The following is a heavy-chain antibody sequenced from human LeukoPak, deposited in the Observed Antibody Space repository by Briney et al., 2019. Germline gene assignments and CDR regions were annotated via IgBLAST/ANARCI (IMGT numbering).Heavy chain of an antibody. Sequence: ASVKVSCKASGYTFTGYYMHWVRQAPGHGLEWMGRINPNSGGTNYAQKFQGRVTKTRDTSISTAYMELSRLRSDDTAVYYCARVPKISTASGGAFDIWGQGTMVTVSS. CDR2: INPNSGGT. V-gene: IGHV1-2*06. D-gene: IGHD1-26*01. J-gene: IGHJ3*02. CDR1: GYTFTGYY. CDR3: ARVPKISTASGGAFDI.